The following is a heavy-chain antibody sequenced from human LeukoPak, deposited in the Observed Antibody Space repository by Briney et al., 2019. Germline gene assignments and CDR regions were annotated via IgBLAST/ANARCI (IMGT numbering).Heavy chain of an antibody. CDR3: ARVGYCSTTSCYWRAFDC. D-gene: IGHD2-2*01. Sequence: GGSLRLSCAASGFIFSSYSMNWVRQAPGKGLEWVSSISSSSSYIYNADSVKGRFTISRDNAKNSLYLQMNSLRAEDTAVYYCARVGYCSTTSCYWRAFDCWGQGTLVAVSS. CDR1: GFIFSSYS. V-gene: IGHV3-21*01. CDR2: ISSSSSYI. J-gene: IGHJ4*02.